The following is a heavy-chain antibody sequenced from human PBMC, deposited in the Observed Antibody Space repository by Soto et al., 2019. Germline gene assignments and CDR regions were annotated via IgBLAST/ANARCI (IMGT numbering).Heavy chain of an antibody. J-gene: IGHJ5*01. Sequence: DVQLLESGGGLVQPGGSLTLSCAASRFTFSDFAMSWVRQAPGKGLEWVSSIGGGGTDTYYADSVKDRFTISRDNSKNTLYLQMDGLRDEDTAVYYCAKDAVPYNGKWDWFDSWGQGTLVIVSS. CDR1: RFTFSDFA. CDR2: IGGGGTDT. D-gene: IGHD1-20*01. CDR3: AKDAVPYNGKWDWFDS. V-gene: IGHV3-23*01.